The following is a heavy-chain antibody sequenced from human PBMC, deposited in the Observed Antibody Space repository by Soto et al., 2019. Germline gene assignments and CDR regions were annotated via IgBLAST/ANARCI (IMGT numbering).Heavy chain of an antibody. CDR2: INAGNGNT. D-gene: IGHD1-7*01. Sequence: ASVKVSCKASGYTFTSYAMHWVRQAPGQRLEWMGWINAGNGNTKYSQKFQGRVTITRDTSASTAYMELSSLRSEDTAVYYCAREEGTWWNYQINNWFDPWGQGTLVTSPQ. CDR3: AREEGTWWNYQINNWFDP. CDR1: GYTFTSYA. J-gene: IGHJ5*02. V-gene: IGHV1-3*01.